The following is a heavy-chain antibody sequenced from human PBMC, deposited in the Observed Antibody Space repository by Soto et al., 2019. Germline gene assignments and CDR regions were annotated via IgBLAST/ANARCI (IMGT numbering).Heavy chain of an antibody. CDR1: EYTFTHYW. D-gene: IGHD2-15*01. CDR2: IYPFDSDT. CDR3: ARLSTSPSKDLSYSYFSIDV. Sequence: PGESLKISCKGSEYTFTHYWIGWVRQVPGKGLEWMGNIYPFDSDTRYSPTFQGQVTISADKSLNTAYLQWSSLKASDTAIYYCARLSTSPSKDLSYSYFSIDVWGLGTTVTVSS. J-gene: IGHJ6*02. V-gene: IGHV5-51*01.